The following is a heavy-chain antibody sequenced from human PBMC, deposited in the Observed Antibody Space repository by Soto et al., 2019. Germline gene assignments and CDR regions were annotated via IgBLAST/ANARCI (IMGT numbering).Heavy chain of an antibody. J-gene: IGHJ4*02. CDR1: GFTFSSYA. V-gene: IGHV3-23*01. CDR2: IIGSGGST. Sequence: XGALKLSFSASGFTFSSYAMSWVRQAPGKGLDWVSAIIGSGGSTYYADSVKGRFTISRDNSKNTLYLQMNSLRAEDTAVYYCAKGFGAAAGTVYWGQGTLVTVSS. CDR3: AKGFGAAAGTVY. D-gene: IGHD6-13*01.